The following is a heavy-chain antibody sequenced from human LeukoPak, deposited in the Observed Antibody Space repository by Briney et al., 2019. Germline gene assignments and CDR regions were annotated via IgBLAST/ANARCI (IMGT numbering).Heavy chain of an antibody. CDR3: ARGPSSWYDWFDP. V-gene: IGHV4-59*12. CDR2: IYYSGST. Sequence: SETLSLTCSASGGSISSYYWSWIRQPPGRGLEWIGYIYYSGSTNYNPSLKSRVTISVDRSKNQFSLKLSSVTAADTAVYYCARGPSSWYDWFDPWGQGTLVTVSS. CDR1: GGSISSYY. J-gene: IGHJ5*02. D-gene: IGHD6-13*01.